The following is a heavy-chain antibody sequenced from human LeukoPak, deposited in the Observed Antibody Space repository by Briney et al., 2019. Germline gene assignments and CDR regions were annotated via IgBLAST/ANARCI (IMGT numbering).Heavy chain of an antibody. D-gene: IGHD2-15*01. CDR1: GFTFNSYS. Sequence: PGGSLRLSCAASGFTFNSYSMNWVRQAPGKGLEWVSSITSASSYMYYADSVRGRFTISRDNARNSLYLQMNSLRAEDTAVYYCARVVHCSGGSCYGYYYYYYMDVWGKGTTVTVSS. CDR3: ARVVHCSGGSCYGYYYYYYMDV. CDR2: ITSASSYM. J-gene: IGHJ6*03. V-gene: IGHV3-21*01.